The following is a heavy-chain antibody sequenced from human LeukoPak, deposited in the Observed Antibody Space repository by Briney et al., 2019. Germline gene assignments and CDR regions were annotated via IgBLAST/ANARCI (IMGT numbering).Heavy chain of an antibody. J-gene: IGHJ4*02. CDR1: GFTFSSYW. D-gene: IGHD3-22*01. Sequence: GGSLRLSCVASGFTFSSYWMHWVRQAPGKGLVCVSRINTDGSSTSYADSVKGRFTISRDNAKNTLYLQMNSLRAEDTAVYYCARDLYYDNSRAFDYWGQGTLVTVSS. CDR3: ARDLYYDNSRAFDY. V-gene: IGHV3-74*01. CDR2: INTDGSST.